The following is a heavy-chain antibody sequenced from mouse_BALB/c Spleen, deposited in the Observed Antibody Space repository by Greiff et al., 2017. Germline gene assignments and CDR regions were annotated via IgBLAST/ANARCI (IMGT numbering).Heavy chain of an antibody. Sequence: EVQLVESGGGLVKPGGSLKLSCAASGFTFSSYAMSWVRQSPEKRLEWVAEISSGGSYTYYPDTVTGRFTISRDNAKNTLYLEMSSLRSEDTAMYYCARDEGGYVIFDYWGQGTTRTVSS. J-gene: IGHJ2*01. CDR2: ISSGGSYT. CDR1: GFTFSSYA. D-gene: IGHD3-1*01. CDR3: ARDEGGYVIFDY. V-gene: IGHV5-9-4*01.